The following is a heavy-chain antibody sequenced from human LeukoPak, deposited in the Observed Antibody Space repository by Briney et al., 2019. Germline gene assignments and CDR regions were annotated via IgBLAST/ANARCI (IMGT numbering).Heavy chain of an antibody. CDR2: INHSGST. Sequence: SETLSLTCAVSGGSISSSNWWSWVRQPPGKGLEWIGEINHSGSTNYHPSLKSRVTISVDTSKNQFSLKLGSVTAADTAVYYCARLRTYYYGSGSYLPNYYFDYWGQGTLVTVSS. CDR1: GGSISSSNW. J-gene: IGHJ4*02. D-gene: IGHD3-10*01. V-gene: IGHV4-4*02. CDR3: ARLRTYYYGSGSYLPNYYFDY.